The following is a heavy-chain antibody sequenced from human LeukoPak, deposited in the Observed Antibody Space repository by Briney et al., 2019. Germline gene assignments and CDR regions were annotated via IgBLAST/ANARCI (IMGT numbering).Heavy chain of an antibody. Sequence: GGSLRLSCAASGFTFGDYAMHWVRQAPGKGLEWVSGISWNSGSIGYADSVKGRFTISRDNAKNSLYLQMNSLRAEDTALYYCAKDRAMVRGVILDYWGQGTLVTVSS. CDR3: AKDRAMVRGVILDY. D-gene: IGHD3-10*01. V-gene: IGHV3-9*01. CDR2: ISWNSGSI. CDR1: GFTFGDYA. J-gene: IGHJ4*02.